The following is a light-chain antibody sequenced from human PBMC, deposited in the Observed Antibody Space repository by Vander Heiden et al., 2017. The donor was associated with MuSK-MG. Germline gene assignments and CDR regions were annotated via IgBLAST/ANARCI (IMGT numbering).Light chain of an antibody. CDR3: AAWDDSLSGQVV. V-gene: IGLV1-47*02. CDR2: SND. CDR1: SSNIGSNY. J-gene: IGLJ2*01. Sequence: QSGLTQPPSASVTPGQRVTISCSGSSSNIGSNYVYWYQQLQGTAPKLLIYSNDQRPSEVPDRFSGSKSGTSASLAISGLRSEDEADYYCAAWDDSLSGQVVFGGGTKLTVL.